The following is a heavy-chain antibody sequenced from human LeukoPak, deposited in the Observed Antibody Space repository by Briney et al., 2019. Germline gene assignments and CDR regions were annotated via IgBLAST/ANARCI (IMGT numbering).Heavy chain of an antibody. CDR3: ARFSSGCSTASCYLTY. D-gene: IGHD2-2*01. Sequence: SETLSLTCTVSGGSLSSHFWSWIRQPPGKGLELIGHIYYTGTTYYNSSLNSRVTISLDTSRNQFSLRLTSVTAADTAVYYCARFSSGCSTASCYLTYWGQGTLVTVSS. J-gene: IGHJ4*02. CDR2: IYYTGTT. V-gene: IGHV4-59*11. CDR1: GGSLSSHF.